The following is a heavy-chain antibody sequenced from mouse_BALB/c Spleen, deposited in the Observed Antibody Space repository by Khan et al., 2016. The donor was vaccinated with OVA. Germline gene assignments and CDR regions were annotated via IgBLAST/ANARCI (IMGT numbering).Heavy chain of an antibody. J-gene: IGHJ3*01. CDR3: DRLAYYYDSEGLAY. V-gene: IGHV5-6*01. Sequence: EVQLQESGGDLVKPGGSLKLSCAASGFTFSTYGMSWVRQTPDKRLEWVATVSTGGGYTYYPDSVKGRFTISRDNAKNTLYLQMSSLKSEDTAMFYCDRLAYYYDSEGLAYWGQGTLVTVSA. CDR1: GFTFSTYG. CDR2: VSTGGGYT. D-gene: IGHD1-1*01.